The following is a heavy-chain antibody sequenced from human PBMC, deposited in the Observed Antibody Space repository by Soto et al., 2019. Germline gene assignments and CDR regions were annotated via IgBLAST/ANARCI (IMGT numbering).Heavy chain of an antibody. CDR1: GGTFSSYA. CDR2: IIPIFGTA. CDR3: ARNPLKLRYFDWPYYFDY. V-gene: IGHV1-69*13. Sequence: SVKVSCKASGGTFSSYAISWLRQAPGQGLEWMGGIIPIFGTANYAQKFQGRVTITADESTSTAYMELSSLRSEDTAVYYCARNPLKLRYFDWPYYFDYWGQGTLVTVSS. J-gene: IGHJ4*02. D-gene: IGHD3-9*01.